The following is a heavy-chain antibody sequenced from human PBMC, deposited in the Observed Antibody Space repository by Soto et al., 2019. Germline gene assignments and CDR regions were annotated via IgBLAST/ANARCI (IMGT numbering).Heavy chain of an antibody. V-gene: IGHV3-23*01. D-gene: IGHD2-15*01. CDR2: ISGSGGST. CDR1: GFTFCSSA. J-gene: IGHJ5*02. Sequence: GGALRLSCAPRGFTFCSSAMSWVRQAPGKGLEWVSAISGSGGSTYYADSVKGRFTISRDNSKNTLYLQMNSLRAEDTAVYYCAKADIVVVVAATPIEWFDPWGQGTLVTVSS. CDR3: AKADIVVVVAATPIEWFDP.